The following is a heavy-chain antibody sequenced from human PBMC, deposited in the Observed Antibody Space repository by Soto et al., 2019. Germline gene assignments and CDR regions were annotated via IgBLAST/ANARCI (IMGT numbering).Heavy chain of an antibody. Sequence: ASVKVSCKASGYTFTSYGISWVRQAPGQGLEWMGWISAYNGNTNYAQKLQGRVTMTTDTSTSTAYMELRSLRSDDTAVYYCARDHFGSGWYNYFDYWGQGTLVTVS. CDR1: GYTFTSYG. D-gene: IGHD6-19*01. J-gene: IGHJ4*02. CDR2: ISAYNGNT. V-gene: IGHV1-18*01. CDR3: ARDHFGSGWYNYFDY.